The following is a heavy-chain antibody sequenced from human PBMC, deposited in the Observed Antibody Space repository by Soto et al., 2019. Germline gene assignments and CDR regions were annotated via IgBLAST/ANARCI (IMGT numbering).Heavy chain of an antibody. CDR3: ARETRFLEGSMPDYFDY. Sequence: SVKVSCKASGGTFSSYAISWVRQAPGQGLEWMGGIIPIFGTANYAQKFQGRVTITADESTSTAYMELSSLRSEDTAVYYCARETRFLEGSMPDYFDYWGQGTLVTVSS. V-gene: IGHV1-69*13. CDR2: IIPIFGTA. CDR1: GGTFSSYA. D-gene: IGHD3-3*01. J-gene: IGHJ4*02.